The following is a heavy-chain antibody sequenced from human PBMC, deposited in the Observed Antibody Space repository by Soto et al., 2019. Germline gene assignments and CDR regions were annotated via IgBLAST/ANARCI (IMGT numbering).Heavy chain of an antibody. CDR1: GGSITSGTYY. J-gene: IGHJ3*02. Sequence: QLQLQESGPGLVKPSETLSLTCTVSGGSITSGTYYWGWIRQPPGKGLEWIGSIYYSGSTYYNPSLKSRAPISVDTSKNQFSLKLTSVTAADTAVYYCARHANRNYYDAFDIWGQGTMVTVSS. D-gene: IGHD3-10*01. V-gene: IGHV4-39*01. CDR3: ARHANRNYYDAFDI. CDR2: IYYSGST.